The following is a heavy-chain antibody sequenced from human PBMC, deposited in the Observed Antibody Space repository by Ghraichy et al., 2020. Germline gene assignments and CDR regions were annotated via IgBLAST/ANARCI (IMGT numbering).Heavy chain of an antibody. Sequence: GGSLRLSCPASGVTFNIYAMSWVRQAPGKGLEWVSGITYIDSTTYYANSVKGRFTISRDNSNNTVSLQMNSLRAEDTAVYYCAKDVRETFGYGLYGMDVWGQGTTVTVSS. CDR2: ITYIDSTT. CDR1: GVTFNIYA. J-gene: IGHJ6*02. CDR3: AKDVRETFGYGLYGMDV. D-gene: IGHD5-18*01. V-gene: IGHV3-23*01.